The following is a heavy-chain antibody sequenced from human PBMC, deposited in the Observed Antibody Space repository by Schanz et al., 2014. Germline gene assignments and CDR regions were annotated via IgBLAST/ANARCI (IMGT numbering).Heavy chain of an antibody. D-gene: IGHD3-3*01. CDR3: ASGEARVTSSGVVIGPMNV. J-gene: IGHJ6*03. Sequence: QVQFVQSGAEVKKPGASVKVSSQASGYTFAGHAFHWVRQAPGQGPEWVGWIHTGMGNTKYSQKFEGRVTITRDTSASIVYMELSSLRAEDTAVFYGASGEARVTSSGVVIGPMNVWGKGATVIVSS. V-gene: IGHV1-3*04. CDR2: IHTGMGNT. CDR1: GYTFAGHA.